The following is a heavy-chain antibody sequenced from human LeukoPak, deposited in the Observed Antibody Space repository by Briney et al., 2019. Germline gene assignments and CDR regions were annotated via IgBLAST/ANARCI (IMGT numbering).Heavy chain of an antibody. Sequence: GGSLRLSCAASGLTFSRYWMHWVRQAPGKGLVWVSRINNDGSSTTYADSVKGRFTISRDTAKNTLFLQMNSLRDEDTAVYYCRAVAGPDDFWGQGTLVSVSS. D-gene: IGHD6-19*01. J-gene: IGHJ4*02. CDR1: GLTFSRYW. V-gene: IGHV3-74*01. CDR3: RAVAGPDDF. CDR2: INNDGSST.